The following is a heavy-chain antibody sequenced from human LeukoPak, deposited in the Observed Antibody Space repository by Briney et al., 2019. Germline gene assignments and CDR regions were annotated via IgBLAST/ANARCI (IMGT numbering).Heavy chain of an antibody. V-gene: IGHV3-21*01. Sequence: GGSLRLSCAASGFTFNTYSMNWVRQGPGKGLEWVSSISTSSSYIYYADSVKGRFTISRDNAKNSVYLQMNSLRAEHTAVYYCARAHEPGYHYYMDVWGKGTTVTISS. CDR1: GFTFNTYS. J-gene: IGHJ6*03. CDR2: ISTSSSYI. CDR3: ARAHEPGYHYYMDV.